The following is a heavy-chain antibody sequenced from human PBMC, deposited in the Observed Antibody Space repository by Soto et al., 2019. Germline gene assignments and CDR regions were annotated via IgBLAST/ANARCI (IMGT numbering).Heavy chain of an antibody. V-gene: IGHV5-51*01. CDR2: IYPYDSDT. CDR3: ARHLVGSTRGNFDY. J-gene: IGHJ4*01. D-gene: IGHD2-2*01. Sequence: PGESLKISCNTSGYSFTSYWIGWVRQMPGKGMEWMGNIYPYDSDTRYSPSFQGQVTISADTSITTAYLQWSGLRASDTAMYFCARHLVGSTRGNFDYWGQGTQVTVSS. CDR1: GYSFTSYW.